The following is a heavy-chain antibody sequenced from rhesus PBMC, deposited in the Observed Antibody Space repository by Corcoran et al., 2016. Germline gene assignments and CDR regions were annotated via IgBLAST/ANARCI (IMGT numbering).Heavy chain of an antibody. Sequence: QVQLQESGPGVVKPSETLSLTCAVSGGSISDSYWWSWIRQPPGKGLEWIGYIYGSNTSTNYTPSLKSRVTISKDTSKNQFSLKLSSVTAADTAVYFCARGLEYCTISGCYHFDYWGQGVLVTVSS. CDR3: ARGLEYCTISGCYHFDY. D-gene: IGHD2-21*01. V-gene: IGHV4S10*01. CDR2: IYGSNTST. J-gene: IGHJ4*01. CDR1: GGSISDSYW.